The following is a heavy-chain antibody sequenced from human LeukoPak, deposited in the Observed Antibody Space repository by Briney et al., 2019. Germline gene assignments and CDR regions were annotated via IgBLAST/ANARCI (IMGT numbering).Heavy chain of an antibody. D-gene: IGHD5-12*01. Sequence: PGGSLRLSCAASGFIFTDYDMHWVRQAPGKGLEWVAFIRYDGSNKYYADSVKGRFTVSRDNSKNTLYLQMKSLRAEDTAVYYCAKGGGYEAQYYYYYLDVWGRGTTVTISS. CDR3: AKGGGYEAQYYYYYLDV. CDR2: IRYDGSNK. CDR1: GFIFTDYD. J-gene: IGHJ6*03. V-gene: IGHV3-30*02.